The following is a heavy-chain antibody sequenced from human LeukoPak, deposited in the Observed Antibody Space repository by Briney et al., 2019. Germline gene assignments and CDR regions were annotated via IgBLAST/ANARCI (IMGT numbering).Heavy chain of an antibody. CDR1: GFIFSSYA. Sequence: GRSLRLSCAASGFIFSSYAMHWVRQAPGKGLEWVAVISYDGSNKYYADSGKGRFTISRDNFKNTLYLQMNSLRAEDTAVYYCARGGDSYSSSWNTDNYFDYWGQGTLVTVSS. J-gene: IGHJ4*02. V-gene: IGHV3-30-3*01. D-gene: IGHD6-13*01. CDR3: ARGGDSYSSSWNTDNYFDY. CDR2: ISYDGSNK.